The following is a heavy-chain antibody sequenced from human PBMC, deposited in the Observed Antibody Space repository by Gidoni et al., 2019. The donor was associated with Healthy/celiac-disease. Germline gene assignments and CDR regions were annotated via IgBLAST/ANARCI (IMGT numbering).Heavy chain of an antibody. CDR2: IIPIFGTA. Sequence: QVQLVQSGAAVKKPGSSVKVSCKASGGTFSSYTISWVRQAPGQGLEWMGGIIPIFGTANYEQKFQGRVTITADKSTSTAYMELSSLRSEDTAVYYCARPDSIVVVPAAMGQQLVSYYYGMDVWGQGTTVTVSS. J-gene: IGHJ6*02. CDR1: GGTFSSYT. D-gene: IGHD2-2*01. V-gene: IGHV1-69*06. CDR3: ARPDSIVVVPAAMGQQLVSYYYGMDV.